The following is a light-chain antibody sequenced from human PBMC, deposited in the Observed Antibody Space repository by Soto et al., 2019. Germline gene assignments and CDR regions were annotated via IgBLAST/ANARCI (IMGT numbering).Light chain of an antibody. J-gene: IGLJ1*01. V-gene: IGLV2-11*01. CDR1: RDSIGTYNY. CDR3: CSFAGTYV. Sequence: QSVPTQPRSLSWSPGQSVTISCTGTRDSIGTYNYVSWYQQHPGEAPKPIIYEVSKRPSGVPDRFSGSKSDNTASLTISGLQPEYEAEYYCCSFAGTYVFGSGTKVTVL. CDR2: EVS.